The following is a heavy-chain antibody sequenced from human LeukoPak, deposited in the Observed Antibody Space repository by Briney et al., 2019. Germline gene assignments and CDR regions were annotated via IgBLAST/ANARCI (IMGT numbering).Heavy chain of an antibody. J-gene: IGHJ4*02. D-gene: IGHD2-15*01. CDR3: AGQLGYCSGGSCFSNY. V-gene: IGHV3-21*04. CDR1: GFTFSSYS. Sequence: PGGSLRLSCAASGFTFSSYSINWVRQAPGKGLEWVSSISSSSSYIYYADSVKGRFTISRDNSKNTLYLQMNSLRAEDTAVYYCAGQLGYCSGGSCFSNYWGQGTLVTVSS. CDR2: ISSSSSYI.